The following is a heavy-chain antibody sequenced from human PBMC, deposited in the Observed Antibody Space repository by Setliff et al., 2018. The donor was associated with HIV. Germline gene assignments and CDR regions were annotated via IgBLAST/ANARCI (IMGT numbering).Heavy chain of an antibody. D-gene: IGHD5-12*01. CDR3: HSGYDTEEQSYFDY. J-gene: IGHJ4*02. V-gene: IGHV3-23*01. Sequence: PGGSLRLSCAASGFTFDRYWMHWVRQAPGKGLEWVSSITGSGGNTYYADSVKGRFTISRDNAKNTLYLQMNSLRAEDTGVYYCHSGYDTEEQSYFDYWGQGTLVTVS. CDR2: ITGSGGNT. CDR1: GFTFDRYW.